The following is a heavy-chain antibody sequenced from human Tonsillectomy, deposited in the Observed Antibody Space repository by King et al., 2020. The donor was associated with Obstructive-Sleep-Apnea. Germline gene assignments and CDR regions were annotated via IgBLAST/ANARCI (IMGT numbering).Heavy chain of an antibody. CDR2: ISYDGSNN. J-gene: IGHJ4*02. V-gene: IGHV3-30*04. D-gene: IGHD3-10*01. Sequence: VQLVESGGGVVQPGRSLRLSCASSGFTFSSYAMHWVRQAPGKGLEWGAVISYDGSNNYYADSVKGRFTISSDNSKNTLYLQMNSLRAEDTAVYYCALYGSGSYRSFDYWGQGTLVTVSS. CDR1: GFTFSSYA. CDR3: ALYGSGSYRSFDY.